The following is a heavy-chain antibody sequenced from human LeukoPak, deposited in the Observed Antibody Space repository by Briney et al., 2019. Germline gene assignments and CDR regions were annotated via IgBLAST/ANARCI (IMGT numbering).Heavy chain of an antibody. CDR1: GFTFSSFA. CDR2: ISAGGVST. J-gene: IGHJ4*02. Sequence: GGSLRLSCAASGFTFSSFAMSWVRQAPGQGLEWVSIISAGGVSTYYADSVKGRFTISRDNSKNTLYLQMNSLRAEDTALYYCAKDKGDSGGWQFDYWGQGTLVTVSS. D-gene: IGHD6-19*01. V-gene: IGHV3-23*01. CDR3: AKDKGDSGGWQFDY.